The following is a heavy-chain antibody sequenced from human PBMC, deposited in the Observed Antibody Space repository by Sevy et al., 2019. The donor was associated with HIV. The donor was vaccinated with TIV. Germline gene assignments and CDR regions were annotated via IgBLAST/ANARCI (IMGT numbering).Heavy chain of an antibody. Sequence: SETLSLTCTVSGGSISSYYWSWVRQPPGKGLEWIGYIYYSGSTNYNPSLKSRVTISVDTSTNQFSLKLSSVTAADTAVYYCARRFMVRGVSGYYYYGMDVWGQGTTVTVSS. CDR3: ARRFMVRGVSGYYYYGMDV. D-gene: IGHD3-10*01. CDR2: IYYSGST. CDR1: GGSISSYY. V-gene: IGHV4-59*12. J-gene: IGHJ6*02.